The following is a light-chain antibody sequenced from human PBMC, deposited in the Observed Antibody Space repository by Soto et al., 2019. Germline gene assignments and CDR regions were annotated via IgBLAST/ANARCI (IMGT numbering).Light chain of an antibody. CDR2: EHN. CDR1: ISNIGVNY. J-gene: IGLJ2*01. Sequence: QSVLTQPPSVSAAPGLKVTISCSGSISNIGVNYVSWYQQVPGTAPKLLIYEHNKRPSGIPDRFSGSTSGTSATLGITGLQTGEEGDYYCATWDSNLRAVVFGGGTKLTVL. V-gene: IGLV1-51*01. CDR3: ATWDSNLRAVV.